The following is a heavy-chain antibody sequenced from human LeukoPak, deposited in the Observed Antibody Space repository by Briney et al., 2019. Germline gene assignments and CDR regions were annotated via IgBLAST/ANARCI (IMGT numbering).Heavy chain of an antibody. V-gene: IGHV3-48*03. D-gene: IGHD2-21*02. CDR3: AREAPNCRGDCLDY. Sequence: QSGGSLRLSCAASGFTFSSYEMNWVRQAPGKGLEWVSYISYSDDTIYYADSVKGRFTISRDNAKNSLCLQMNSLRAEDTAVYYCAREAPNCRGDCLDYWGQGALVTVSS. J-gene: IGHJ4*02. CDR2: ISYSDDTI. CDR1: GFTFSSYE.